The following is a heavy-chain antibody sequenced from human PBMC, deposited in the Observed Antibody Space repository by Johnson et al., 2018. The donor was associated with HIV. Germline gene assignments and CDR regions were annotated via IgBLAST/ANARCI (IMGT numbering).Heavy chain of an antibody. CDR2: ISYDGSNK. Sequence: QVQLVESGGGVVQPGRSLRLSCAASGFTFSSYGMHWVRQAPGKGLEWVAVISYDGSNKYYADSVKGRFTISRDNSKNTLYLQMNSLRAEDTAVYYCARERGRIAADAFDIWGQGTMVTVSS. CDR3: ARERGRIAADAFDI. V-gene: IGHV3-30*03. J-gene: IGHJ3*02. CDR1: GFTFSSYG. D-gene: IGHD6-13*01.